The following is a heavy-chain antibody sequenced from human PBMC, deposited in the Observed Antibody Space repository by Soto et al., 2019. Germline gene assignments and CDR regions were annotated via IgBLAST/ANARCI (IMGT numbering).Heavy chain of an antibody. Sequence: QVQLVESGGGVVQPGRSLRLSCAASGFTFSSYGMHWVRQAPGKGLEWVAVIWYYGSNKYYADSVKGRFTISRDNSKNTLYLQMNSLRAEATAVYYCAREKIAAAGNNWFDPWGQGTLVTVSS. J-gene: IGHJ5*02. V-gene: IGHV3-33*01. D-gene: IGHD6-13*01. CDR2: IWYYGSNK. CDR3: AREKIAAAGNNWFDP. CDR1: GFTFSSYG.